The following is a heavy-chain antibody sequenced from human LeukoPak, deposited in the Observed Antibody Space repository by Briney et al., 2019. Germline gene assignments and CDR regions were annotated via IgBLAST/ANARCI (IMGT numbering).Heavy chain of an antibody. V-gene: IGHV3-7*03. CDR3: ARGVTYYYYYMDV. J-gene: IGHJ6*03. D-gene: IGHD4-23*01. CDR1: GLIFSDYW. Sequence: GGSLRLSCAASGLIFSDYWMGWVRQAPGKGLEWVANVKQDGSERNYVDSVKGRFTISRDNAENSLFLQMNSLRAEDTALYYCARGVTYYYYYMDVWGKGTTVTVSS. CDR2: VKQDGSER.